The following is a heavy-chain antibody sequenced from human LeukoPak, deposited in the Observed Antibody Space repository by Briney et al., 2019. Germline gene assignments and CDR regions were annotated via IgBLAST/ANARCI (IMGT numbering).Heavy chain of an antibody. CDR1: CGSISSYF. CDR2: IHTSGST. Sequence: SEALSPTWTVSCGSISSYFWCWLREPAGGGLGLIWRIHTSGSTNYNPSLQSRVTMSVDTSKNQFSLKLSSVTAADTAVYYCARSRLFGSYYSLDYWGQGTLVTVSS. CDR3: ARSRLFGSYYSLDY. J-gene: IGHJ4*02. V-gene: IGHV4-4*07. D-gene: IGHD1-26*01.